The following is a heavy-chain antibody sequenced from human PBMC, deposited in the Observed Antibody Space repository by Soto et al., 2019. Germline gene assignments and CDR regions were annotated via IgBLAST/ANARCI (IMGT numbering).Heavy chain of an antibody. CDR3: ARGSPYCSGGSCYIDP. D-gene: IGHD2-15*01. J-gene: IGHJ5*02. CDR1: GGSISSGGYS. Sequence: QLQLQESGSGLVKPSQTLSLTCAVSGGSISSGGYSWSWIRQPPGKGLEWIGYIYHSGSTYYNPSLKSRVTISVDRYKNQFSLKLSSVTAADTAVYYCARGSPYCSGGSCYIDPWGQGTLVTVSS. V-gene: IGHV4-30-2*01. CDR2: IYHSGST.